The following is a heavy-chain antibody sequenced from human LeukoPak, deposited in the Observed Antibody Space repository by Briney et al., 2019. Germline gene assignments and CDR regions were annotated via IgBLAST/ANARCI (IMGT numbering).Heavy chain of an antibody. CDR1: GFTFTSYA. CDR3: AKDLECKLRDAFDF. Sequence: GGSLRLSCAASGFTFTSYAMHWVRQAPGKGLEWGSVISGSGGSIYYADSVKGRFTISRDNSKNTLYLQRNSLRGEDTAVYYRAKDLECKLRDAFDFWGQGTMVTVSS. CDR2: ISGSGGSI. J-gene: IGHJ3*01. D-gene: IGHD3-3*01. V-gene: IGHV3-23*01.